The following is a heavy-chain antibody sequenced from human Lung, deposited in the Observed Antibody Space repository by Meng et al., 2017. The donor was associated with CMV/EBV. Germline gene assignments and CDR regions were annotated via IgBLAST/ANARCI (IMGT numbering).Heavy chain of an antibody. J-gene: IGHJ5*02. V-gene: IGHV1-8*03. CDR2: MNPNSGNT. CDR1: YPLPNYD. Sequence: YPLPNYDINWLRQATGQGLEWMGWMNPNSGNTGYAQKFQGRVTITRDTSIGTAYMELSSLRSEDTAVYYCARMSYDWDDQESNWFDPWGQGTLVTVSS. D-gene: IGHD1-20*01. CDR3: ARMSYDWDDQESNWFDP.